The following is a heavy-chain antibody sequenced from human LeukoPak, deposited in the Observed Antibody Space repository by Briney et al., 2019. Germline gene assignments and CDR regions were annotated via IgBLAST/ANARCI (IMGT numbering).Heavy chain of an antibody. CDR3: AELGITMIGGV. Sequence: GGSLRLSCAASGFTFSRYWMTWVRQAPGKGLGWVANIKQDGSEKYYVDSVKGRFTISRDNAKNSLYLQMNSLRAEDTAVYYCAELGITMIGGVWGKGTTVTISS. D-gene: IGHD3-10*02. J-gene: IGHJ6*04. CDR2: IKQDGSEK. V-gene: IGHV3-7*01. CDR1: GFTFSRYW.